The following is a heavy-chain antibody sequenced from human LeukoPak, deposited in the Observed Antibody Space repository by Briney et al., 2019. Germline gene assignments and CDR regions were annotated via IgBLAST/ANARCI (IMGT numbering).Heavy chain of an antibody. J-gene: IGHJ6*03. Sequence: SETLSLTCAVSGASVSGSNYYWGWIRQPPGKGLEWIGNIYSSGSTYYNASLQSRVTISIDTSKNQFSLKLSSVTAADTAVYYCARMRKEQLAYYYYYMDVWGKGTTVTVSS. CDR2: IYSSGST. V-gene: IGHV4-39*01. CDR3: ARMRKEQLAYYYYYMDV. D-gene: IGHD6-6*01. CDR1: GASVSGSNYY.